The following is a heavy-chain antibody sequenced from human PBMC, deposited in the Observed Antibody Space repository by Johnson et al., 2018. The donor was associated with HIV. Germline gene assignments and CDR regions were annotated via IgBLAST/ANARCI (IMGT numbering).Heavy chain of an antibody. CDR1: GFPFSSYA. J-gene: IGHJ3*02. V-gene: IGHV3-30*18. CDR3: AKDRGESEKEEWPSDDDDCGRDYPGQDPRGVVGTFDI. D-gene: IGHD2-21*01. Sequence: QVQLVESGGGVVQPGRSLRLSCAASGFPFSSYAMDWVRQAPGKGLEWVAVISNDGSDKWYADSVQGRFTISRDNSKNTMYLQMNSLRAEDTALYYCAKDRGESEKEEWPSDDDDCGRDYPGQDPRGVVGTFDIWGQGTMVTVSS. CDR2: ISNDGSDK.